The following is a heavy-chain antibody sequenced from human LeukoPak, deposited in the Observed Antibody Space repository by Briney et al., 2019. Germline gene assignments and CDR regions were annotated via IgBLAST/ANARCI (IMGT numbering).Heavy chain of an antibody. CDR3: ARLGAVLTSVNWFDP. D-gene: IGHD4-23*01. CDR2: INHSGSA. V-gene: IGHV4-34*01. Sequence: PSETLSLTCAVYGGSFSNYYWTWIRQPPGKGLEWIGEINHSGSANYNPSLKSRVTISVDTSKNQFSLKLTAVTAADTAVYYCARLGAVLTSVNWFDPWGQGTLVTVSS. CDR1: GGSFSNYY. J-gene: IGHJ5*02.